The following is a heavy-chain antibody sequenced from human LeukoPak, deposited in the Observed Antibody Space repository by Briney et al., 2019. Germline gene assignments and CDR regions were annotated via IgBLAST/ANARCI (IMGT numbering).Heavy chain of an antibody. Sequence: GGSLRLSCAASGFTFSSYAMSWVRQAPGKGLEWMGRIIPILGIANYAQKFQGRVTITADKSTSTAYMELSSLRSEDTAVYYCARSGATQATRPGGDYWGQGTLVTVSS. D-gene: IGHD3-10*01. CDR1: GFTFSSYA. CDR3: ARSGATQATRPGGDY. J-gene: IGHJ4*02. V-gene: IGHV1-69*04. CDR2: IIPILGIA.